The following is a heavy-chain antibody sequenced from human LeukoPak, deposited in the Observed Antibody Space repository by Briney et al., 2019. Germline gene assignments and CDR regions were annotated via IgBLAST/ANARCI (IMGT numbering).Heavy chain of an antibody. J-gene: IGHJ4*02. CDR3: ARGHRYCSSTSCYDAAGFDY. CDR1: GYTFTSYG. Sequence: ASVKVSCKASGYTFTSYGISWVRQAPGQGLEWMGWISAYNGNTNYAQKLQGGVTMTTDTSTSTAYMELRSLRSDDTAVYYCARGHRYCSSTSCYDAAGFDYWGQGTLVTVSS. D-gene: IGHD2-2*01. V-gene: IGHV1-18*01. CDR2: ISAYNGNT.